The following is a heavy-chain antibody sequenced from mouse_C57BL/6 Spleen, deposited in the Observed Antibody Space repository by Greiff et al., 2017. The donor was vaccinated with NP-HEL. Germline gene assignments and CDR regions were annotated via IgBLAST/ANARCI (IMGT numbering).Heavy chain of an antibody. D-gene: IGHD2-1*01. V-gene: IGHV1-80*01. Sequence: VQLQQSGAELVKPGASVKISCKASGYAFSSYWMNWVKQRPGKGLEWIGQIYPGDGDTNYNGKFKGKATLTADKSSSTAYMQRSSLTSEDSAVYFVARSPLLVYYGNYVDYYAMDYWGQGTSVTVSS. CDR3: ARSPLLVYYGNYVDYYAMDY. CDR2: IYPGDGDT. J-gene: IGHJ4*01. CDR1: GYAFSSYW.